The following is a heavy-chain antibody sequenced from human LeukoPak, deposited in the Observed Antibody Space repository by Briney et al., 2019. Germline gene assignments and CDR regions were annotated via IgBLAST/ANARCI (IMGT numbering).Heavy chain of an antibody. D-gene: IGHD1-26*01. CDR1: GFTFTNHP. V-gene: IGHV3-30*04. CDR2: MSYDGSHE. CDR3: ARAFGGSYSSTVDY. Sequence: GGSLRLSCAASGFTFTNHPMHWVRQAPGQAPGKGLEWVAVMSYDGSHEYYADSVKGRFTISRDNPKSTLYLQMNSLRPEDTAVYYCARAFGGSYSSTVDYWGQGTLVTVSS. J-gene: IGHJ4*02.